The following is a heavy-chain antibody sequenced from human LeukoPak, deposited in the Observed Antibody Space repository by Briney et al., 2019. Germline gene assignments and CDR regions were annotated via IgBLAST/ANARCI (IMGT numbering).Heavy chain of an antibody. V-gene: IGHV1-2*02. CDR1: GYTFTGYY. Sequence: ASVKVSCKASGYTFTGYYIHWVRQAPGQGLEWMGWINPNGGGTNYAQKFQGRVTLTRDTPISTAYMEVSSLESDDTAVYYCAREETSGSSSAFDIWGQGTMVTVSS. J-gene: IGHJ3*02. D-gene: IGHD1-26*01. CDR3: AREETSGSSSAFDI. CDR2: INPNGGGT.